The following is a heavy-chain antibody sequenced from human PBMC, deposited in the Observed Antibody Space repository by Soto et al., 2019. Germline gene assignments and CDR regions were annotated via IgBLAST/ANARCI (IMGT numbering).Heavy chain of an antibody. V-gene: IGHV3-30*18. CDR3: AKFPRYCSSTSWYSEDY. J-gene: IGHJ4*02. Sequence: QVQLVESGGGVVQPGRSLRLSCAASGFTFSSYGMHWVRQAPGKGLEWVAVISYDGSNKYYADSVKDRFTISRDNSKNTLYLQMNGLRAGDTAVYYCAKFPRYCSSTSWYSEDYWGQGTLVTFSS. CDR2: ISYDGSNK. D-gene: IGHD2-2*01. CDR1: GFTFSSYG.